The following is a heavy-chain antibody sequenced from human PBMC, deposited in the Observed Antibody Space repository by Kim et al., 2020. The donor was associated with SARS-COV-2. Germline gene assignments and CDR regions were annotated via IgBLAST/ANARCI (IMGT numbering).Heavy chain of an antibody. CDR1: GGSISSYY. CDR2: IYTSGST. J-gene: IGHJ5*02. V-gene: IGHV4-4*07. Sequence: SETLSLTCTVSGGSISSYYWSWIRQPAGKGLEWIGRIYTSGSTNYNPSLKSRVTMSVDTSKNQFSLKLSSVTAADTAVYYCARDAYPIVVVPARWFDPWGQGTLVTVSS. D-gene: IGHD2-2*01. CDR3: ARDAYPIVVVPARWFDP.